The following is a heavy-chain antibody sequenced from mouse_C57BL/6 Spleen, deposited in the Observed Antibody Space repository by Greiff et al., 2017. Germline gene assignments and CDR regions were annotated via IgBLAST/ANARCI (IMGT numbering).Heavy chain of an antibody. CDR3: AKKRNGNDAMDY. CDR1: GFSLTSYG. CDR2: IWRGGST. J-gene: IGHJ4*01. Sequence: VQLLESGPGLVQPSQSLSITCTVSGFSLTSYGVHWVRQSPGKGLEWLGVIWRGGSTDYNAAFMSRLSITKNNSKSQVFFKMNSLQADDTARYYCAKKRNGNDAMDYWGQGTSVTVSS. D-gene: IGHD2-1*01. V-gene: IGHV2-5*01.